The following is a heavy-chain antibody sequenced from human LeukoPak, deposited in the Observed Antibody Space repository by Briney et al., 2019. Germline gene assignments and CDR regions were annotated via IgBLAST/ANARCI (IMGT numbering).Heavy chain of an antibody. J-gene: IGHJ5*02. CDR1: GFTFSSYE. CDR3: ARQLALMDTAMAVGYNWFDP. CDR2: IHYRGNT. V-gene: IGHV4-39*01. Sequence: KPGGSLRLSCAASGFTFSSYEMNWVRQAPGKGLEWIGSIHYRGNTYYNPSLKSRVTISVDTSKNQFSLKLSSVTAADTAVYYCARQLALMDTAMAVGYNWFDPWGQGTLVTVSS. D-gene: IGHD5-18*01.